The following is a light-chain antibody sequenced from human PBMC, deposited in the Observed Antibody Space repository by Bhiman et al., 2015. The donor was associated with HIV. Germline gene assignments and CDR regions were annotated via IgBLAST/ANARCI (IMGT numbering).Light chain of an antibody. CDR2: GNN. J-gene: IGLJ1*01. V-gene: IGLV1-40*01. CDR1: SSNIGAGYD. Sequence: QSVLTQPPSVSGAPGQRVTISCTGSSSNIGAGYDVHWYQHLPGTAPKLLIYGNNNRPSGIPDRFSGSKSGTSASLAITGLQAEDEADYFCQSYDDSLSAYVFGSGTKVTVL. CDR3: QSYDDSLSAYV.